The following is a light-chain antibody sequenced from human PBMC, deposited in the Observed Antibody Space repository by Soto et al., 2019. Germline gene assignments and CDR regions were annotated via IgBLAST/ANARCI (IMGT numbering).Light chain of an antibody. V-gene: IGKV3-20*01. CDR3: QQYGSSQGYT. Sequence: EIVLTQSPGTLSLSPGERATLSCRASQSVSSSYLAWDQQKPGQAPRILIYGASSRATGIPDRFSGSGSGTDFTLTISRLEPEDFAVYYCQQYGSSQGYTFGQGTKLEIK. CDR2: GAS. CDR1: QSVSSSY. J-gene: IGKJ2*01.